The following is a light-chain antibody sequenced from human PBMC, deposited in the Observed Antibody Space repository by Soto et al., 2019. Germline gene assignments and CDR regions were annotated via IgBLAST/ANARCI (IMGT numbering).Light chain of an antibody. CDR2: WGS. CDR3: MQALQTHVT. V-gene: IGKV2-28*01. CDR1: QSLLHSDGYNY. Sequence: DIVLTQSSLSLPLTPAEPASISCRPSQSLLHSDGYNYLDWYLQKPGQSPQLMIYWGSHRASGVPERLSDSGSRRYFALKISRVETEDVGMDYCMQALQTHVTVGGGTKVDIK. J-gene: IGKJ4*01.